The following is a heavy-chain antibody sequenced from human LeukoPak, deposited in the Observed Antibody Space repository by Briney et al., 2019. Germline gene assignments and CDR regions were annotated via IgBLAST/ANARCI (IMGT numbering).Heavy chain of an antibody. CDR3: ARVDEYYGSGPSFDY. CDR2: IYSDGNT. Sequence: GGSLRLSCATSGFTVSSNYMSRVRQAPGKGLEWVSVIYSDGNTYYADSVKGRFTISRDNSKNTLYLQMNSLRAEDTAVYYCARVDEYYGSGPSFDYWGQGTLVTVSS. J-gene: IGHJ4*02. CDR1: GFTVSSNY. D-gene: IGHD3-10*01. V-gene: IGHV3-66*01.